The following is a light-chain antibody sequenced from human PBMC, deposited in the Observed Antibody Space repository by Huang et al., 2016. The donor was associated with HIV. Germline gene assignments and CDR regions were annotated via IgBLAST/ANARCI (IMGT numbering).Light chain of an antibody. J-gene: IGKJ3*01. V-gene: IGKV1-NL1*01. Sequence: DIQMTQSPSSLSASIGASVTITCRASQDISSSVAWYKQTSWQPPKLQLSVASILEGGVPSRFSGSGSGTDYTLTIASRQPADFATYYYQQYFSIPFTFGPGTKVDMK. CDR3: QQYFSIPFT. CDR1: QDISSS. CDR2: VAS.